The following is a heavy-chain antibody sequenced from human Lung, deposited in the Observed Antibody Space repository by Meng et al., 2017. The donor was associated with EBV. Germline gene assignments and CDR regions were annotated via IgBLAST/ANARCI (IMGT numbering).Heavy chain of an antibody. J-gene: IGHJ4*02. D-gene: IGHD4-11*01. V-gene: IGHV4-31*11. CDR1: GGSISSGGYY. CDR2: IYYSGST. Sequence: VPLPGSGPGLVNPSQTLSLTCGVSGGSISSGGYYWSWIRQPPGKGLEWIGYIYYSGSTYYNPSLKSRVTISVDTSKNQFSLKLSSVTAADTAVYYCAATVNDGYFDYWGQGTLVTVSS. CDR3: AATVNDGYFDY.